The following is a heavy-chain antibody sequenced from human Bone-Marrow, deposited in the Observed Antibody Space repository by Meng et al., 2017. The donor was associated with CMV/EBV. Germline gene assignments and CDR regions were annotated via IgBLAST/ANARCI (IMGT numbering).Heavy chain of an antibody. CDR1: GDSITTGGFD. J-gene: IGHJ4*02. Sequence: CTLSGDSITTGGFDWTWSHQHPGKGLEWIGYIYYSGAAYYNPALKSRLSISVDTSSNQFSLNFYSVTAADTAVYYCAREKGGSYYFDYWGLGTLVTVSS. V-gene: IGHV4-31*03. CDR2: IYYSGAA. CDR3: AREKGGSYYFDY. D-gene: IGHD1-26*01.